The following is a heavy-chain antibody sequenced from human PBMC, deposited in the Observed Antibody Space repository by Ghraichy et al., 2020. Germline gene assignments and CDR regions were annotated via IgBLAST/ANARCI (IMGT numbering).Heavy chain of an antibody. CDR3: ASRAGKWLSPILFDF. CDR1: GFTFSSCW. V-gene: IGHV3-7*01. CDR2: IKQDGSEK. D-gene: IGHD3-22*01. J-gene: IGHJ4*02. Sequence: GGSLRLSCVASGFTFSSCWMTWVRQAPGKGLEWVANIKQDGSEKYYVDSVKGRFTISRDNAKNSLYLQMNSLRAEDTAVYYCASRAGKWLSPILFDFWGQGTLVTVSS.